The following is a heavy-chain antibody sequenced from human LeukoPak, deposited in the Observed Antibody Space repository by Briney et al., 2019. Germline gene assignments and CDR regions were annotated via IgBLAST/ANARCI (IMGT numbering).Heavy chain of an antibody. D-gene: IGHD6-19*01. V-gene: IGHV3-23*01. CDR2: ISGNGGST. J-gene: IGHJ4*02. Sequence: GGSLRLSCAASGFTFRSYAMSWVRQAPGKGLEWVSAISGNGGSTYYADSVKGRFTISRDNSENTLYLQMNSLRDEDTAIYYCAKDRSGYSGVWSHDYWGRGTLVIVSS. CDR3: AKDRSGYSGVWSHDY. CDR1: GFTFRSYA.